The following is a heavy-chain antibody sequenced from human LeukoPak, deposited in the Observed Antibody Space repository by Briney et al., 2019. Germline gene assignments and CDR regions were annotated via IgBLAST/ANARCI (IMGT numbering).Heavy chain of an antibody. CDR2: IIPIFGTA. D-gene: IGHD6-13*01. CDR1: GGTFSSYA. V-gene: IGHV1-69*05. Sequence: SVKVSCKASGGTFSSYAISWVRQAPGQGLEWMGRIIPIFGTANYAQKFQGRVTMTRNTSISTAYMELSSLRSEDTAVYYCARGRGIAARLLDYWGQGTLVTVSS. J-gene: IGHJ4*02. CDR3: ARGRGIAARLLDY.